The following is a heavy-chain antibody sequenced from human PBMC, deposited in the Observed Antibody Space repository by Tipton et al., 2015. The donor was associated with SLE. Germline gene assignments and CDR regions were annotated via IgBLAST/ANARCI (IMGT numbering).Heavy chain of an antibody. J-gene: IGHJ4*02. CDR1: GSSISSGGYY. V-gene: IGHV4-31*03. CDR3: ARGIAVNYFDS. D-gene: IGHD6-19*01. CDR2: IYYSGST. Sequence: TLSLTCTVSGSSISSGGYYWGWIRQHPGKGLEWIGYIYYSGSTYYNPSLRSRVIISVDTSKNQFSLNLSSVTAADAAVYYCARGIAVNYFDSWGQGSLVTVAS.